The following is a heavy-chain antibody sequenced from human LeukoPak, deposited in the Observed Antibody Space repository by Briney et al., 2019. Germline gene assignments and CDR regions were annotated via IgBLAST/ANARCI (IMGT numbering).Heavy chain of an antibody. V-gene: IGHV1-18*01. CDR3: AREVLEGWLSDTWFDP. Sequence: VASVKVSCKASGYTFTYYGITWVRQAPGQGLEWMGWISAYNGNTNYAQKIQGRVTMSTDTSTSTAYMELRSLRSDDTAVYYCAREVLEGWLSDTWFDPWGQGTLVTVSP. J-gene: IGHJ5*02. D-gene: IGHD5-24*01. CDR2: ISAYNGNT. CDR1: GYTFTYYG.